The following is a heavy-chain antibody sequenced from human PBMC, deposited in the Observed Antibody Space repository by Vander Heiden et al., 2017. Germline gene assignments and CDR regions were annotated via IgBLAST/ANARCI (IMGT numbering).Heavy chain of an antibody. CDR3: AKVKGSSGYIGLDY. CDR2: INPNSGAT. V-gene: IGHV1-2*02. J-gene: IGHJ4*02. CDR1: GCTFTGYY. Sequence: QVQLVQSGAEVKQPGASVKVSCKASGCTFTGYYMHWVRQAPGQGLDWMGWINPNSGATKYAQKFQGRVTMTRDTSISTAYMELSSLRADDTAVYYCAKVKGSSGYIGLDYWGQGTLVTVPP. D-gene: IGHD5-18*01.